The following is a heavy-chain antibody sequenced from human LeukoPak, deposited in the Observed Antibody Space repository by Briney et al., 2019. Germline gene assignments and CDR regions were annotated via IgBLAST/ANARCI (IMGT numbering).Heavy chain of an antibody. CDR2: IIPIFGTA. V-gene: IGHV1-69*13. D-gene: IGHD3-10*01. J-gene: IGHJ6*03. CDR3: ARGTMVRGVIPAKYYYYYMDV. Sequence: SVKVSCKAPGYTFTSYGISWVRQAPGQGLEWMGGIIPIFGTANYAQKFQGRVTITADESTSTAYMELSSLRSEDTAVYYCARGTMVRGVIPAKYYYYYMDVWGKGTTVTISS. CDR1: GYTFTSYG.